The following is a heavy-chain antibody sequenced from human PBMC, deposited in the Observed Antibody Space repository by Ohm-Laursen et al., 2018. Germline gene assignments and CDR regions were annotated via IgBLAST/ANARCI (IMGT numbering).Heavy chain of an antibody. CDR2: ISKDGRRT. D-gene: IGHD3-16*01. CDR3: AKESETLGGGDY. CDR1: GFTFSNYA. V-gene: IGHV3-23*01. Sequence: SLRLSCAASGFTFSNYAMSWVRQAPGKGLEWVSAISKDGRRTYYADSVKGRFTISRDNSENTLYLQMNSLRADDTAIYYCAKESETLGGGDYWGQGTLVTVSS. J-gene: IGHJ4*02.